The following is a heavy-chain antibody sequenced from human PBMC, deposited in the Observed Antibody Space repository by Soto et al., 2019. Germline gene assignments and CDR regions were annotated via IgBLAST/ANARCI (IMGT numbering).Heavy chain of an antibody. CDR1: GGSFGNSA. V-gene: IGHV1-69*13. D-gene: IGHD3-3*01. Sequence: SVKVSCKASGGSFGNSAINWVRQTPGQGLEWVGGFIPVYRTLNFAQKFQGRVTITADESTGTAYMTLSSLASNDTAVYYCATGVIWIGYFTVDSWGQGTRVTVSS. CDR2: FIPVYRTL. J-gene: IGHJ4*02. CDR3: ATGVIWIGYFTVDS.